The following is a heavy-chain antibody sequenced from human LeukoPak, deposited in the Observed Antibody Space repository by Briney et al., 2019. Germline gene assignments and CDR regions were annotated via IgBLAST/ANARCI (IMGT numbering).Heavy chain of an antibody. V-gene: IGHV1-69*13. CDR3: ARDLRDDYGDYLRSMDV. J-gene: IGHJ6*02. CDR2: IIPIFGTA. D-gene: IGHD4-17*01. Sequence: ASVTVSCKASGGTFSSYAISWVRQAPGQGLEWMGGIIPIFGTANYAQKFQGRVTITADESTSTAYMELSSLRSEDTAVYYCARDLRDDYGDYLRSMDVWGQGTTVTVSS. CDR1: GGTFSSYA.